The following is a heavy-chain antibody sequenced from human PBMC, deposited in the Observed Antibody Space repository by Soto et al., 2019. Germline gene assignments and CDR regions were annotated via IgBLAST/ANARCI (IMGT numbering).Heavy chain of an antibody. V-gene: IGHV3-30*18. CDR3: AKDSYDYVWGTLVSRYYYYGMDV. J-gene: IGHJ6*02. CDR1: GFTFSSYG. D-gene: IGHD3-16*01. Sequence: GGSLRLSCAASGFTFSSYGMHWVRQAPGKGLEWVAVISYDGSNKYYADSVKGRFTISRDNSKNTLYLQMNSLRAEETAVYYCAKDSYDYVWGTLVSRYYYYGMDVWGQGTTVTVSS. CDR2: ISYDGSNK.